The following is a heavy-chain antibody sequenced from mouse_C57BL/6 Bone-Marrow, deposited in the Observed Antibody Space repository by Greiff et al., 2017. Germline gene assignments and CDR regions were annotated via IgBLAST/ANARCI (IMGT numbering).Heavy chain of an antibody. Sequence: DVMLVESGGGLVKPGGSLKLSCAASGFTFSSYAMSWVRQTPEKRLEWVATISDGGSYTYYPDNVKGRFTISRDNAKNNLYLQMSHLKSEDTAMDYGARDPLWEGAYWGQGTLVTVSA. CDR3: ARDPLWEGAY. D-gene: IGHD4-1*01. J-gene: IGHJ3*01. V-gene: IGHV5-4*01. CDR1: GFTFSSYA. CDR2: ISDGGSYT.